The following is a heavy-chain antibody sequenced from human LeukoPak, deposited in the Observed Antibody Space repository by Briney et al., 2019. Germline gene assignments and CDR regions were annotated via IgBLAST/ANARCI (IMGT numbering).Heavy chain of an antibody. CDR3: ARGRSEDIVVVVAATDFDY. J-gene: IGHJ4*02. CDR2: INHSGST. CDR1: GGSISSGGYY. V-gene: IGHV4-39*07. Sequence: PSETLSLTCTVSGGSISSGGYYWSWIRQPPGKGLEWIGEINHSGSTNYNPSLKSRVTISVDTSKNQFSLKLSSVTAADTAAYYCARGRSEDIVVVVAATDFDYWGQGTLVTVSS. D-gene: IGHD2-15*01.